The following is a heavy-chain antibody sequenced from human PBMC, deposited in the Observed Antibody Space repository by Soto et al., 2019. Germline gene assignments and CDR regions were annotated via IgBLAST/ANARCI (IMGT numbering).Heavy chain of an antibody. J-gene: IGHJ6*02. D-gene: IGHD5-12*01. CDR1: GDSVSSNSAA. Sequence: SQTLSLTCAISGDSVSSNSAAWNWIRQSPSRGLEWLGRTYYRSKWYNDYAVSVKSRITINPDTSKNQFSLQLNSVTPEDTAVYYCARDNPATILDYSYGMDVWGQGTTVTVSS. CDR3: ARDNPATILDYSYGMDV. V-gene: IGHV6-1*01. CDR2: TYYRSKWYN.